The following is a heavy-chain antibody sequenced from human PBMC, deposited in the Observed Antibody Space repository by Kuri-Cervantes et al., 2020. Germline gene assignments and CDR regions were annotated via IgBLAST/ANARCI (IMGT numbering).Heavy chain of an antibody. CDR2: AKSKSDGGTM. J-gene: IGHJ4*02. Sequence: GGSLRLSCAAPGFIFSTYRMHWVRQAPGKGLEWVGRAKSKSDGGTMDYSAPVKDRFTISRDDSKTTLFLQMDSLKAEDTGIYYCVSLSAGGWGQGTLVTVSS. CDR3: VSLSAGG. CDR1: GFIFSTYR. V-gene: IGHV3-15*01. D-gene: IGHD2-15*01.